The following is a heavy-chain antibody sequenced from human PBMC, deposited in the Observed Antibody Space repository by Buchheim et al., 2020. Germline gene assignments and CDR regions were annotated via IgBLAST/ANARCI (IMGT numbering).Heavy chain of an antibody. J-gene: IGHJ4*02. CDR2: ISYDGSNK. CDR3: AKDLYYDSSGYYSTVDY. CDR1: GFTFSSYG. V-gene: IGHV3-30*18. D-gene: IGHD3-22*01. Sequence: QVQLGESGGGVVQPGRSLRLSCAASGFTFSSYGMHWVRQAPGKGLEWVAVISYDGSNKYYADSVKGRFTISRDNSKNTLYLQMNSLRAEDTAVYYCAKDLYYDSSGYYSTVDYWGQGTL.